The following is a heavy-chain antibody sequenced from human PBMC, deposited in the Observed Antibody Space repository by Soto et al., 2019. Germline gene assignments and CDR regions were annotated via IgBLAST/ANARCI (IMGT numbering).Heavy chain of an antibody. J-gene: IGHJ6*02. CDR1: GFTFSGSS. V-gene: IGHV3-73*02. Sequence: EVQLVESGGDLVQPGGSLKLSCAASGFTFSGSSMHWVRQASGKGLEWIGRIGGRTNNYETAYAASVKDRFTISRDESKNMAYLQLNSLKAEDTAIYYCTRQDMRIVIPMDGWGQGTKVTVSS. D-gene: IGHD2-15*01. CDR3: TRQDMRIVIPMDG. CDR2: IGGRTNNYET.